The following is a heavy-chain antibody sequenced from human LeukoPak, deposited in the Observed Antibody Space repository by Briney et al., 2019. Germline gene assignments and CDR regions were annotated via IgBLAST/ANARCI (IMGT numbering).Heavy chain of an antibody. CDR2: IHYSGIT. V-gene: IGHV4-59*08. D-gene: IGHD3-10*01. CDR3: ARHYGP. Sequence: PSETLSLTCSVSGGSISTAYWSWIRQPPGKGLEWIGNIHYSGITNYNSSLKSRVSIPLDTSKNQFSLKLNSVTAADTAVYYCARHYGPWGQGTLVTVSS. J-gene: IGHJ5*02. CDR1: GGSISTAY.